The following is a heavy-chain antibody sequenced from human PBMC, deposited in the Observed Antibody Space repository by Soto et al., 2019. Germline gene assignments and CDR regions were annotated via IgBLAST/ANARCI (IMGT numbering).Heavy chain of an antibody. CDR3: ARGPLLPAAYYYYYGMDV. D-gene: IGHD2-2*01. CDR2: IYSGGST. V-gene: IGHV3-66*01. CDR1: GFTVSSDY. Sequence: QPGGSLRLSCAASGFTVSSDYMSWVRQAPGKGLEWVSVIYSGGSTYYADSVKGRFTISRDNSKNTLYLQMNSLRAEDTAVYYCARGPLLPAAYYYYYGMDVWGQGTTVTVSS. J-gene: IGHJ6*02.